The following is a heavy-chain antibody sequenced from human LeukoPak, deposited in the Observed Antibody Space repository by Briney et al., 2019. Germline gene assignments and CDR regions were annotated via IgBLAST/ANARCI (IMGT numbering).Heavy chain of an antibody. CDR2: ISSSGSTI. V-gene: IGHV3-48*03. J-gene: IGHJ6*03. CDR3: ARAPTRYYYYYYMDV. D-gene: IGHD4-17*01. Sequence: PGGSLRLSCAASGFTFSSYEMNWVRQAPGKGLEWVSYISSSGSTIYYADSVKGRFTISRDNAKNSLYLQMNNLRAEDTAVYYCARAPTRYYYYYYMDVWGKGTTVTISS. CDR1: GFTFSSYE.